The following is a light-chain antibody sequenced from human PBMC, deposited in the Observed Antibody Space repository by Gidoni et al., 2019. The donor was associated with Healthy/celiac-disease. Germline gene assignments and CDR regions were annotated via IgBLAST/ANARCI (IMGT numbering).Light chain of an antibody. J-gene: IGKJ3*01. CDR1: QSVSSN. V-gene: IGKV3-15*01. CDR2: GAS. CDR3: QQYNNWPPVT. Sequence: GERATLSCRASQSVSSNLAWYQQKPGQAPRLLIYGASTRATGIPARLSGSGSGTEFTLTISSLQSEDFAVYYCQQYNNWPPVTFXPXTKVDIK.